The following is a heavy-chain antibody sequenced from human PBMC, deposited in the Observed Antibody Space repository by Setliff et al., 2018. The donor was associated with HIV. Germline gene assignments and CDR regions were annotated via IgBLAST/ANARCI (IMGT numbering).Heavy chain of an antibody. CDR1: GYTFNIYG. V-gene: IGHV1-3*01. D-gene: IGHD2-15*01. Sequence: ASVKVSCKTSGYTFNIYGMHWVRQAPGQRLEWMGWINAADGNTKYSQKLQGRVTIIRDTSASTAHMELSSLRSEDTAVYYCARWVDDDSEGSYYHYMDVWGKGTTVTVSS. CDR3: ARWVDDDSEGSYYHYMDV. CDR2: INAADGNT. J-gene: IGHJ6*03.